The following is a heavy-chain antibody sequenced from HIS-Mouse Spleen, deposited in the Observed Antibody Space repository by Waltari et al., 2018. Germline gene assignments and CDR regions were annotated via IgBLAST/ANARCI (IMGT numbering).Heavy chain of an antibody. CDR2: ISYDGSNK. CDR3: ARDHSGWYFDY. D-gene: IGHD6-19*01. Sequence: QVQPVESGGGVVQPGRSLRLSCAASGFTFSSYAMHWVRQAPGKGRGWVAVISYDGSNKYYADSVKGRFTISRDNSKNTLYLQMNSLRAEDTAVYYCARDHSGWYFDYWGQGTLVTVSS. V-gene: IGHV3-30-3*01. CDR1: GFTFSSYA. J-gene: IGHJ4*02.